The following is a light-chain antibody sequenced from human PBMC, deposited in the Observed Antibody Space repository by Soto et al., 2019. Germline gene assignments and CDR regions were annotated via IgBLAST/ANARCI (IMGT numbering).Light chain of an antibody. J-gene: IGKJ5*01. Sequence: EVVVTRSPLSLPLTPLQASSISCRSSQSLVHRDGNTYLSWFRQRPGQSPRRLIYKVSNREAGVPDRFSGSGSGTDFTLKISRVEAEDVGLYYCMQGSHWPPITFGQGTRLEIK. CDR2: KVS. CDR1: QSLVHRDGNTY. V-gene: IGKV2-30*02. CDR3: MQGSHWPPIT.